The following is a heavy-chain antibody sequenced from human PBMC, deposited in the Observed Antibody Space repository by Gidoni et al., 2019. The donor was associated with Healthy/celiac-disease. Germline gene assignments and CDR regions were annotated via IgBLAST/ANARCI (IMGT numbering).Heavy chain of an antibody. D-gene: IGHD6-13*01. CDR3: ARQIAAAGNYYYYGMDV. CDR1: SYW. J-gene: IGHJ6*02. CDR2: IDPSDSYT. Sequence: SYWISWVRQMPGKGLEWMGRIDPSDSYTNYSPSFQGHVTISADKSISTAYLQWSSLKASDTAMYYCARQIAAAGNYYYYGMDVWGQGTTVTVSS. V-gene: IGHV5-10-1*01.